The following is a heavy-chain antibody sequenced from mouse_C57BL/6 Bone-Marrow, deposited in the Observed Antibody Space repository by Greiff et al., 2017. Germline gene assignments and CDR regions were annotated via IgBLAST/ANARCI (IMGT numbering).Heavy chain of an antibody. V-gene: IGHV1-81*01. Sequence: VMLVESGAELARPGASVKLSCKASGYTFTSYGISWVKQRTGQGLEWIGEIYPRSGNTYYNEKFKGKATLTADKSSSTAYMELRSLTSEDSAVYFCARGITKPAWFAYWGQGTLVTVSA. CDR2: IYPRSGNT. D-gene: IGHD1-1*01. CDR1: GYTFTSYG. CDR3: ARGITKPAWFAY. J-gene: IGHJ3*01.